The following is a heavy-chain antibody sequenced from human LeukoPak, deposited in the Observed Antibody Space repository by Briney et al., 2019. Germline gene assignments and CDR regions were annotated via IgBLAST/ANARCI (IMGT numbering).Heavy chain of an antibody. D-gene: IGHD6-25*01. Sequence: GGSLRLSCTASGFTFGDYAMSWIRQAPGKGLEWVGYIRSRAYGGAAEYAASVKGRFTITRDDSKSIAYLQMSNLNTEDTAVYYCAASSGFDYWGQGTLVTVSS. CDR3: AASSGFDY. J-gene: IGHJ4*02. V-gene: IGHV3-49*03. CDR2: IRSRAYGGAA. CDR1: GFTFGDYA.